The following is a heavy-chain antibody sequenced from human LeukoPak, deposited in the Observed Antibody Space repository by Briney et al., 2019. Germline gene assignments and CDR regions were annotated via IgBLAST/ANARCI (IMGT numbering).Heavy chain of an antibody. J-gene: IGHJ4*02. CDR3: ARSEDGSGPAWDY. D-gene: IGHD3-10*01. CDR1: GGSISSYY. V-gene: IGHV4-4*07. CDR2: IYTSGST. Sequence: SXXXXLTCTVSGGSISSYYWSWIRQPAGKGLEWIGRIYTSGSTNYNTSLKSRVTISVDTSKNQFSLKLSSVTAADTAVYYCARSEDGSGPAWDYWGQGTLVTVSS.